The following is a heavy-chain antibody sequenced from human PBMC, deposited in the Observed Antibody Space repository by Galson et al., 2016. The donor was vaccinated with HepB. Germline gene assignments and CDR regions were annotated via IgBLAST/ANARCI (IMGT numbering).Heavy chain of an antibody. CDR3: VKDHSGYMYS. D-gene: IGHD5-12*01. CDR2: ISDNGGAT. CDR1: GFTFGTYA. V-gene: IGHV3-23*01. J-gene: IGHJ4*02. Sequence: SLRLSCAASGFTFGTYAMNWVRQAPGKGLEWVSAISDNGGATYYTDSVKGRFTISRDNSKNTLYLQMNSLRAEDTAVYYCVKDHSGYMYSWGQGILVTVSS.